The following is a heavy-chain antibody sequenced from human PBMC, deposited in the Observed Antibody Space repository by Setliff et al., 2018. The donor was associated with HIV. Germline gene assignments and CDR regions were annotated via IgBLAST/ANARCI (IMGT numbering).Heavy chain of an antibody. Sequence: SETLSLTCTVSGGSISTSRYYWGWIRQPPGKGLEWIGSINYRGNTYYNPSLKSRAAISVDTSKNQISLKLSSVTAADMAVYYCASLDGSESPYIYYYYMDVWGKGTAVTVYS. CDR2: INYRGNT. CDR1: GGSISTSRYY. V-gene: IGHV4-39*01. D-gene: IGHD3-10*01. CDR3: ASLDGSESPYIYYYYMDV. J-gene: IGHJ6*03.